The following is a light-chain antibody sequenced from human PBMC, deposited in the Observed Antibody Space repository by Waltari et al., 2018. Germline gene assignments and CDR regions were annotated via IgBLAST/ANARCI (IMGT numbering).Light chain of an antibody. CDR1: SSNIESNP. J-gene: IGLJ2*01. Sequence: QPVVTQPPSASGTPGQRVTISCSGSSSNIESNPVNWYQQLPGAAPKLLIYSNSHRPPGVPDRFSASTSGGSASLAISGLQSDDEGNYYCASWDYSLKGVVYGGGTKLTVL. CDR2: SNS. V-gene: IGLV1-44*01. CDR3: ASWDYSLKGVV.